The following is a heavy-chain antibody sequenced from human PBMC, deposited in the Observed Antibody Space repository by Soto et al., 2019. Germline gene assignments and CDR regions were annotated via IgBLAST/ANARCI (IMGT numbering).Heavy chain of an antibody. J-gene: IGHJ6*02. CDR3: ASVLELHYYYGMDV. Sequence: QVQLVQSGAEVKKPGSSVKVSCKASGGTFNSYAISWVRQAPGQGLEWMGGIIPIFWTADYAQKFQGRVTITAEESTSTAYMELSSMRSEDTAVYYRASVLELHYYYGMDVWGQGTTVTVSS. D-gene: IGHD1-7*01. CDR1: GGTFNSYA. V-gene: IGHV1-69*12. CDR2: IIPIFWTA.